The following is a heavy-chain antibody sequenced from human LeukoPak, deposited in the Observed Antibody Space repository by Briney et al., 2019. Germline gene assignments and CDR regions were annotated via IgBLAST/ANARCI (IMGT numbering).Heavy chain of an antibody. D-gene: IGHD3-3*01. CDR3: ARSYDFWSGYYGFDY. CDR2: ITGSGATT. V-gene: IGHV3-23*01. Sequence: PGGSLRLSCAASGFTFSTFGMSWVRRAPGKGPEWVSGITGSGATTYYADSVKGRFTISRDNSKNTLYLQMNSLRAEDTAVYYCARSYDFWSGYYGFDYWGQGTLVTVSS. CDR1: GFTFSTFG. J-gene: IGHJ4*02.